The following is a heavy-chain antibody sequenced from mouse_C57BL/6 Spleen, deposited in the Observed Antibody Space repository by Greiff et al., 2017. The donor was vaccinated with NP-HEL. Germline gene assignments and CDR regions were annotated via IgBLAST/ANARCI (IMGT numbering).Heavy chain of an antibody. CDR3: ARRPGAMDY. CDR2: IDPSDSYT. V-gene: IGHV1-50*01. Sequence: VKLQEPGAELVKPGASVKLSCKASGYTFTSYWMQWVKQRPGQGLEWIGEIDPSDSYTNYNQKSKGKATLTVDTSSSTAYMQLSSLTSEDSAVYYCARRPGAMDYWGQGTSVTVSS. J-gene: IGHJ4*01. CDR1: GYTFTSYW.